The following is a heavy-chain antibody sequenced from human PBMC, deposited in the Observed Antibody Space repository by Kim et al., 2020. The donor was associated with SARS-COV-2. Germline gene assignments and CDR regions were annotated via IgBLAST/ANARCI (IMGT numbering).Heavy chain of an antibody. J-gene: IGHJ4*02. CDR2: ITPIFGTA. D-gene: IGHD5-18*01. CDR3: ARSLDTAMVRFDY. CDR1: GGTFSSYA. Sequence: SVKVSCKASGGTFSSYAISWVRQAPGQGLEWMGGITPIFGTANYAQKFQGRVTITADKSTSTAYMELSSLRSEDTAVYYCARSLDTAMVRFDYWGQGTLVTVSS. V-gene: IGHV1-69*06.